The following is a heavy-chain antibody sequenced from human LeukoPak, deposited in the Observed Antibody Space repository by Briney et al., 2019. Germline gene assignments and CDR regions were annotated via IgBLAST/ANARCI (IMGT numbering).Heavy chain of an antibody. D-gene: IGHD6-13*01. CDR2: INPNSGGT. CDR1: GYTFTGYY. J-gene: IGHJ6*03. CDR3: ARAGGSWYDPDPTEDYYYMDV. Sequence: GASVKVSCKASGYTFTGYYMHWVRQAPGQGLEWMGWINPNSGGTNYAQKFQGRVTMTRDTSISTAYMELSRLRSDDTAVYYCARAGGSWYDPDPTEDYYYMDVWGKGTTVTVSS. V-gene: IGHV1-2*02.